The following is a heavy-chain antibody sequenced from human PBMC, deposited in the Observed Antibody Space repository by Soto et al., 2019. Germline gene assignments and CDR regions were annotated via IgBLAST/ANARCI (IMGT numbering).Heavy chain of an antibody. CDR3: ARDDHFYCSSTSCHTVYFQH. V-gene: IGHV1-18*01. Sequence: GASVKVSCKASGYTFTRYGISWVRQAPGQRLEWMGWISAYNGNTNYAQKLQGRVTMTTDTSTSTAYMELRSLRSDDTAVYYCARDDHFYCSSTSCHTVYFQHWGQGTLVTVSS. CDR2: ISAYNGNT. J-gene: IGHJ1*01. D-gene: IGHD2-2*02. CDR1: GYTFTRYG.